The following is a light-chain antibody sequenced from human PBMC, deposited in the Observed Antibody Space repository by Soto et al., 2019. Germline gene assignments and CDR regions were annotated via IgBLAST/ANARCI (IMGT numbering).Light chain of an antibody. Sequence: EIVMTQSPASLSVSPGDGATLSCRASQSVASNVAWNQQKPGQGPRLLIHGASTRAVGVPARFSGSGSGTDFNLTISSLQSEDFAVYYCQQYHNWPPQYTFGQGTKLQIK. J-gene: IGKJ2*01. CDR2: GAS. V-gene: IGKV3-15*01. CDR1: QSVASN. CDR3: QQYHNWPPQYT.